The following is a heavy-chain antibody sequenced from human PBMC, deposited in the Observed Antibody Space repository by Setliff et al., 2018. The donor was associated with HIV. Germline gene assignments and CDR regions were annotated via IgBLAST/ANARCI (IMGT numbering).Heavy chain of an antibody. V-gene: IGHV3-15*07. CDR2: IKSIISGGTT. CDR3: TTGGGGAN. CDR1: GFTFSNAW. J-gene: IGHJ4*02. Sequence: PGGSLRLSCAASGFTFSNAWMNWVRQTPGKGLEWVGRIKSIISGGTTDYAAPVKDRFTISRDDSKNMVYLQMNSLKTEDTAVYYCTTGGGGANWGQGTLVTVSS. D-gene: IGHD3-16*01.